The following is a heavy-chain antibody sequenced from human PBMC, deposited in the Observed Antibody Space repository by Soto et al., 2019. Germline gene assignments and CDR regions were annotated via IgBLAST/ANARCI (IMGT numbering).Heavy chain of an antibody. V-gene: IGHV4-39*01. D-gene: IGHD2-15*01. Sequence: SETLSLTCTVSGGSISSSSYYWGWIRQPPGKGLEWIGSIYYSGYTYYNPSLKSRVTISVDTSKNQFSLKLSSVTAADTAVYYCARGGAVVAGYYYYYYGMDVWGQGTTVTVSS. CDR2: IYYSGYT. CDR3: ARGGAVVAGYYYYYYGMDV. CDR1: GGSISSSSYY. J-gene: IGHJ6*02.